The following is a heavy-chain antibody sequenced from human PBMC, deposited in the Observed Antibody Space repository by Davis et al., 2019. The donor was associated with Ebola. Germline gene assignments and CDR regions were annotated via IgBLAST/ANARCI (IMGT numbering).Heavy chain of an antibody. CDR3: ARRGYNSALWGMDV. J-gene: IGHJ6*04. CDR1: GYSFTSYW. Sequence: GESLKISCKDSGYSFTSYWIGWVRQMPGKGLEWMGIIYPGDSDTRYSPSFQDQVTISADKSMNTAYLQWSSLKASDTAIYYCARRGYNSALWGMDVWGTGTTVTVSS. D-gene: IGHD1-1*01. CDR2: IYPGDSDT. V-gene: IGHV5-51*01.